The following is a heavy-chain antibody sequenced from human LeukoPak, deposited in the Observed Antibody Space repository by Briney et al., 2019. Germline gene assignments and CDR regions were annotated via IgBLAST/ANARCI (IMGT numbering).Heavy chain of an antibody. CDR2: INPNSGGT. V-gene: IGHV1-2*02. J-gene: IGHJ4*02. CDR1: GYTFTDYY. Sequence: ASVKVSCKASGYTFTDYYMHWVRQAPEQGLEWMGWINPNSGGTNYAQKFQGRVTMTRDTSISTAYMDLSRLRSDDTAVYFCARDVGYCSSTSCYAYLKTLNYFDYWGQGNLVTVSS. D-gene: IGHD2-2*03. CDR3: ARDVGYCSSTSCYAYLKTLNYFDY.